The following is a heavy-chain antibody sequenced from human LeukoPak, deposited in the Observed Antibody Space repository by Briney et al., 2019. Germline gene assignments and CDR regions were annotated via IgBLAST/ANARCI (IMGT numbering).Heavy chain of an antibody. V-gene: IGHV4-4*07. D-gene: IGHD1-14*01. Sequence: SETLSLTCTVSGGSISSYYWSWIRQPAGKGLQWIGRIYTSGSTNYNPSVKSRVTMSVDTSNNQFSLKLASVTAADTAVYYCARQPPQYYGMDVWGQGTTVTVSS. CDR2: IYTSGST. CDR1: GGSISSYY. J-gene: IGHJ6*02. CDR3: ARQPPQYYGMDV.